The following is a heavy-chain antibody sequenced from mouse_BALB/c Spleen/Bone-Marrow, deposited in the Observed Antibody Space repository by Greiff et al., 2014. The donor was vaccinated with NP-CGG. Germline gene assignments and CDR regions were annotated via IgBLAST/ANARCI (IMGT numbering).Heavy chain of an antibody. Sequence: VQLQQSGSELVKPGASVKMSCKASGYTFTSYVMHWVKQKPGQGLEWIGYIHPYNDGTKYNEKFKGKATLTSDKSSSTAYMELSSLTSEDSAVYYCARRYGNYYFDYWGQGTSLTVSS. CDR1: GYTFTSYV. V-gene: IGHV1-14*01. D-gene: IGHD2-10*02. CDR2: IHPYNDGT. CDR3: ARRYGNYYFDY. J-gene: IGHJ2*02.